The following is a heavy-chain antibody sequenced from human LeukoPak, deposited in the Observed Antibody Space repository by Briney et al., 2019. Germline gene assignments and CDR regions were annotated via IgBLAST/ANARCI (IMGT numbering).Heavy chain of an antibody. V-gene: IGHV1-69*13. J-gene: IGHJ5*02. CDR1: GGTFSSYA. D-gene: IGHD6-13*01. CDR3: ARDEGYSSSSGWFDP. CDR2: IIPIFGTA. Sequence: SVKVSCKASGGTFSSYAISWVRQAPGQGLEWMGGIIPIFGTANYAQKFQGRVTITADESTSTAYMELSSLRSEDTAVYYCARDEGYSSSSGWFDPWGQGTLVTVSS.